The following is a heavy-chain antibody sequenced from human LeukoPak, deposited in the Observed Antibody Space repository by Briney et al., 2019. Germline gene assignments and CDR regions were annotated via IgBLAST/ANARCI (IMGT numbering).Heavy chain of an antibody. D-gene: IGHD4-23*01. V-gene: IGHV1-69*06. Sequence: GASVKVSCKASGGTFSSYAISWVRQAPGQGLEWMGGIIPIFGTANYAQKFQGRVTITADKSTSTAYMELSSLRSEDTAVYYCGVVTPYYYYYMDVWGKGTTVTVSS. CDR1: GGTFSSYA. J-gene: IGHJ6*03. CDR2: IIPIFGTA. CDR3: GVVTPYYYYYMDV.